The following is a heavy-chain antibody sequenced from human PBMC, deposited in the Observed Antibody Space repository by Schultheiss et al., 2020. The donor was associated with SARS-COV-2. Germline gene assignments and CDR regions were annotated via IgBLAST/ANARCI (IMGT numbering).Heavy chain of an antibody. V-gene: IGHV3-48*04. CDR3: AREANDFWSGYRKGEDY. CDR1: GFTFSSYS. J-gene: IGHJ4*02. Sequence: GGSLRLSCAASGFTFSSYSMNWVRQAPGKGLEWVSYISSSGSTIYYADSVKGRFTISRDNAKNSLYLQMNSLRAEDTAVYYCAREANDFWSGYRKGEDYWGQGTLVTVSS. CDR2: ISSSGSTI. D-gene: IGHD3-3*01.